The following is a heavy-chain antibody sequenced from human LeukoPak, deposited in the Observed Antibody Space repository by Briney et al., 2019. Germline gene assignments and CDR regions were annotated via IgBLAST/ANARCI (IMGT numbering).Heavy chain of an antibody. J-gene: IGHJ4*02. CDR2: INHSGST. CDR1: GGSFSGYY. Sequence: SETLSLTCAVYGGSFSGYYWSWIRQPPGKGLEWIGEINHSGSTNYNPSLKSRVTISVDTSKNQFSLQLKSVTPEDTAVYYCARDFGEPPARGLWRYFDYWSQGTLVTVSS. CDR3: ARDFGEPPARGLWRYFDY. D-gene: IGHD3-10*01. V-gene: IGHV4-34*01.